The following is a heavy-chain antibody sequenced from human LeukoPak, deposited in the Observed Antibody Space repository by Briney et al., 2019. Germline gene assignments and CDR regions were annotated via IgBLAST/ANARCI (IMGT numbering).Heavy chain of an antibody. Sequence: GGSLRLSCAASGFTVSSNYMSWVRQAPGKGLEWVSVIYSGGSTYYADSVKGRFTISRDNSKNTLYLQMNSLRAEDTAAYYCAKVVHIVVVNDAFDIWGQGTMVTVSS. J-gene: IGHJ3*02. CDR1: GFTVSSNY. V-gene: IGHV3-53*01. CDR2: IYSGGST. D-gene: IGHD2-21*01. CDR3: AKVVHIVVVNDAFDI.